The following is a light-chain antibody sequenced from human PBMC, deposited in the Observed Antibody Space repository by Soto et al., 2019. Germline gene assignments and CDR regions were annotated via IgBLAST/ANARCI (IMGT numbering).Light chain of an antibody. Sequence: DIQMTQSPSTLSGSVGDSLTLTCRASQTVTSYLNWYQQKPVKAPKLLIYAASTLQSGVPSRFSGSGSGTEFTLTIISLQPEDFETYYCQQSYRFPKTFGRGTKVDIK. CDR3: QQSYRFPKT. CDR1: QTVTSY. J-gene: IGKJ1*01. CDR2: AAS. V-gene: IGKV1-39*01.